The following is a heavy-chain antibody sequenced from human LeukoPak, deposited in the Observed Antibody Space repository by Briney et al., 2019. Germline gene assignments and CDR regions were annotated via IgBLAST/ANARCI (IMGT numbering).Heavy chain of an antibody. J-gene: IGHJ4*02. Sequence: GGSLRLSCVGSGFIFRSYAVTWVRQAPGKGLEWVSSITANGDATYYADSVKGRFTISRDNSKNTLYLQMSSLRAEDTAVYYCARDPPSRVVTATTRGNYWGQGTLVTVSS. V-gene: IGHV3-23*01. CDR2: ITANGDAT. CDR1: GFIFRSYA. D-gene: IGHD2-21*02. CDR3: ARDPPSRVVTATTRGNY.